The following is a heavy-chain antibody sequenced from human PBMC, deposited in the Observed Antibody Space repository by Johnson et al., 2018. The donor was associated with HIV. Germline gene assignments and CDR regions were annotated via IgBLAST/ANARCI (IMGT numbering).Heavy chain of an antibody. CDR1: GFIFRTHW. V-gene: IGHV3-7*02. CDR2: IRQDGSEK. CDR3: ARGLRRTTVGNDAFDI. D-gene: IGHD4-23*01. Sequence: VQLVESGGGLIQPGGSLRLSCAGSGFIFRTHWIHWVRQPPGKGLEWVATIRQDGSEKFYVDSVKGRFTISRDNAKNSLYLQMNSLRAEDTAVYYCARGLRRTTVGNDAFDIWGQGTMVTVSS. J-gene: IGHJ3*02.